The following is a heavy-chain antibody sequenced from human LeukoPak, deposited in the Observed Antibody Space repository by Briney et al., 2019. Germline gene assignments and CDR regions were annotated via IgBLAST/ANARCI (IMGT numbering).Heavy chain of an antibody. CDR3: ARGTYYYDSTYFQH. D-gene: IGHD3-22*01. CDR1: GFTFSSYA. J-gene: IGHJ1*01. CDR2: ISYDGSNK. Sequence: GRSLRPSCAASGFTFSSYAMHWVRQAPGKGLEWVAVISYDGSNKYYADSVKGRFTISRDNSKNTLYLQMNSLRAEDTAVYYCARGTYYYDSTYFQHWGQGTLVTVSS. V-gene: IGHV3-30-3*01.